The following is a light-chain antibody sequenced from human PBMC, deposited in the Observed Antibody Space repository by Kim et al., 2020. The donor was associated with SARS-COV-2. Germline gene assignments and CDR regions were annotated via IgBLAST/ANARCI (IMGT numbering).Light chain of an antibody. Sequence: QSVLTQPPSMSAAPGQKVTISCSGSTSNIGKNYVSWYQQFPGTAPKLLIYDNNKRPSGIPDRFSGSKSGTSATLVITGLQTGDEANYYCGTWDNSLSAVVFGEWTRLTVL. CDR1: TSNIGKNY. CDR2: DNN. V-gene: IGLV1-51*01. J-gene: IGLJ2*01. CDR3: GTWDNSLSAVV.